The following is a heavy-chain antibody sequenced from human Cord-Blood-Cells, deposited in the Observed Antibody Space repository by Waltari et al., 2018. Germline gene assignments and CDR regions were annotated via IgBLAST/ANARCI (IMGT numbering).Heavy chain of an antibody. CDR1: GGSFSGYY. CDR3: ARGGDSSFDY. V-gene: IGHV4-34*01. J-gene: IGHJ4*02. CDR2: INHSGST. D-gene: IGHD6-13*01. Sequence: QVQLQQWGAALLKPSETLSLTCAVYGGSFSGYYWSWIRQPPGKGLEWIGEINHSGSTNYNPSLKSRVTISVDTSKNQFSLKLSSVTAADTAVYYCARGGDSSFDYWGQGTLVTVSS.